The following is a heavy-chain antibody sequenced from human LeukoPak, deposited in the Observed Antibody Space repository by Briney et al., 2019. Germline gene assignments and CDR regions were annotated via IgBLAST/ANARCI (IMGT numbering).Heavy chain of an antibody. CDR1: GYTFTSYD. CDR3: ARGLVARKSRKQQLAQPYYYYYMDV. J-gene: IGHJ6*03. V-gene: IGHV1-8*03. D-gene: IGHD6-13*01. CDR2: MNPNSGNT. Sequence: GALVKVSCKASGYTFTSYDINWVRQATGQGLEWMGWMNPNSGNTGYAQKFQGRVTITRNTSISTAYMELSSLRSEDTAVYYCARGLVARKSRKQQLAQPYYYYYMDVWGKGTTVTVSS.